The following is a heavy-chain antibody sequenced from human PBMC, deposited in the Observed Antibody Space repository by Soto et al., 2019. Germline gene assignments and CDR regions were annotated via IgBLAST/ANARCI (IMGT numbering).Heavy chain of an antibody. D-gene: IGHD1-1*01. Sequence: QVQLVESGGGVVQPGRSLRLSCAASGFTFSSYVMHWVRQAPGKGLEWVAVISYDGINKYYADSVKGRFTISRDNSKTTLYLQMNSLRAEDAAVYYCAKSVYNWNDGFFDYWGQGTLVTVSS. CDR1: GFTFSSYV. CDR2: ISYDGINK. V-gene: IGHV3-30*18. J-gene: IGHJ4*02. CDR3: AKSVYNWNDGFFDY.